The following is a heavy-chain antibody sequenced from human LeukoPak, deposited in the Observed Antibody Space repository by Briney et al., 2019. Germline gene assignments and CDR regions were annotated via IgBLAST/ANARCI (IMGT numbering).Heavy chain of an antibody. V-gene: IGHV4-59*01. CDR3: ARVGPDYDSGTNPFDY. CDR2: KHYSGST. J-gene: IGHJ4*02. CDR1: GGSISNYY. D-gene: IGHD3-10*01. Sequence: SETLSLTCTVSGGSISNYYWSWIRQPPGKGLEWIGYKHYSGSTNYNPSLKSRITISVDTSKNQFSLKLSSVTAADTAVYYCARVGPDYDSGTNPFDYWGQGILATVSS.